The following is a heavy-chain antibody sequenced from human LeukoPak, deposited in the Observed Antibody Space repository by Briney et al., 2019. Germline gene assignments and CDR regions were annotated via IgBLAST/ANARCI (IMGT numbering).Heavy chain of an antibody. CDR3: AKGSSSPGADY. V-gene: IGHV3-74*01. Sequence: GGSLRLSCAASGLTFSSHWMHWVRQAPGKGLVWVSRITNDGSSTTYADSVKGRFTISRDNAKNMSYLQVNSLRAEDTAVYYCAKGSSSPGADYWGQGTLVTVSS. J-gene: IGHJ4*02. CDR2: ITNDGSST. D-gene: IGHD6-6*01. CDR1: GLTFSSHW.